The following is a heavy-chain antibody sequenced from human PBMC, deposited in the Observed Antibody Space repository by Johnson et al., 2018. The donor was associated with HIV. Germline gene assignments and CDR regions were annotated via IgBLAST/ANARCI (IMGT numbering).Heavy chain of an antibody. CDR3: ARGTPGDYDSSGYYRGSEAFDV. CDR2: IYSGGST. CDR1: GFTVSSNY. J-gene: IGHJ3*01. Sequence: VQLVESGGGLVQPGGSLRLSCAASGFTVSSNYMSWVRQAPGKGLEWVSVIYSGGSTYYADSVKGRFTISRDNSKNTLYLQMNSLRAEDTAVYYCARGTPGDYDSSGYYRGSEAFDVWGQGTMATVSS. V-gene: IGHV3-66*01. D-gene: IGHD3-22*01.